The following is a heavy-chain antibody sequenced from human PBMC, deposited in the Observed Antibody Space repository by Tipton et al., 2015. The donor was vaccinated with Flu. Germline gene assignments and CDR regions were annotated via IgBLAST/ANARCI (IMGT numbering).Heavy chain of an antibody. V-gene: IGHV3-33*01. Sequence: QLVQSGGGGVQPERSLRLSCKVSGFDFSVYGMHWVRQAPGKGLEWVAVIWYDGSNIHYADSVKGRFTISRGNSKNTLYLQMNGLRAEDTAVYYCARDEGVVNYYFGMDVWGQGTTVTVSS. CDR2: IWYDGSNI. CDR1: GFDFSVYG. J-gene: IGHJ6*01. CDR3: ARDEGVVNYYFGMDV.